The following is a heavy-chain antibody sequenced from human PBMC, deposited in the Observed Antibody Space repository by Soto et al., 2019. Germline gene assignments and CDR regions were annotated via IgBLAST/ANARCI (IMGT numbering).Heavy chain of an antibody. J-gene: IGHJ4*02. CDR1: GYSFTSYW. V-gene: IGHV5-10-1*01. CDR3: ARLGAYDSSGYSLDY. D-gene: IGHD3-22*01. Sequence: GESLKISCKGSGYSFTSYWISWVRQMPGKGLELMGSIDPSDSYTNYSPSFQGHVTISADKSISTSYLQWSSLKASDTAMYYCARLGAYDSSGYSLDYWGQGTLVTSPQ. CDR2: IDPSDSYT.